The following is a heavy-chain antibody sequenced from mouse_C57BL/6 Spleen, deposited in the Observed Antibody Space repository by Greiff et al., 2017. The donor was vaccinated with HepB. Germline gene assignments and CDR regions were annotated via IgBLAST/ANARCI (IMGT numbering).Heavy chain of an antibody. Sequence: QVHVKQSGAELVKPGASVKLSCKASGYTFTEYTIHWVKQRSGQGLEWIGWFYPGSGSIKYNEKFKDKATLTADKSSSTVYMELSRLTSEDSAVYFCARHEENYDYDWYFDVWGTGTTVTVSS. CDR1: GYTFTEYT. CDR3: ARHEENYDYDWYFDV. J-gene: IGHJ1*03. V-gene: IGHV1-62-2*01. D-gene: IGHD2-4*01. CDR2: FYPGSGSI.